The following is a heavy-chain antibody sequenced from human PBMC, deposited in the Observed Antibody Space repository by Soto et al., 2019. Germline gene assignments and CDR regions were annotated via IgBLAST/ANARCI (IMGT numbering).Heavy chain of an antibody. Sequence: SETLSLTCTVSGGSISSSSYYWGWIRQPPGKGLEWIGSIYYSGSTYYNPSLKSRVTISVDTSKNQFSLKLSSVTAADTAVYYCARLAHATGKFDYWGQGTLVTVSS. J-gene: IGHJ4*02. CDR1: GGSISSSSYY. D-gene: IGHD1-1*01. V-gene: IGHV4-39*01. CDR2: IYYSGST. CDR3: ARLAHATGKFDY.